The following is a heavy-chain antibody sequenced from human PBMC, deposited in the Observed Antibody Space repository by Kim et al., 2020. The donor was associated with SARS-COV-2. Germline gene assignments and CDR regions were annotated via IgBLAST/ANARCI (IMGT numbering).Heavy chain of an antibody. V-gene: IGHV3-30*02. Sequence: DSVKSPFTISRDNSKNTLYLQMNSLRAEDTAVYYCAKSNNYDFWSGYWVHWGQGTLVTVSS. D-gene: IGHD3-3*01. J-gene: IGHJ4*02. CDR3: AKSNNYDFWSGYWVH.